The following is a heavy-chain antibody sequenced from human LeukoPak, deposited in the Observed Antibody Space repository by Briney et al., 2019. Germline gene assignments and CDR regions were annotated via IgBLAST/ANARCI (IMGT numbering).Heavy chain of an antibody. Sequence: ASVKVSCKASGYTFTGYYMHWVRQAPGQGLEWMGWISAYNGNTNYAQKLQGRVTMTTDTSTSTAYMELRSLRSDDTAVYYCARWRRGGWSLDYWGQGTLVTVSS. V-gene: IGHV1-18*04. CDR1: GYTFTGYY. CDR3: ARWRRGGWSLDY. CDR2: ISAYNGNT. D-gene: IGHD6-19*01. J-gene: IGHJ4*02.